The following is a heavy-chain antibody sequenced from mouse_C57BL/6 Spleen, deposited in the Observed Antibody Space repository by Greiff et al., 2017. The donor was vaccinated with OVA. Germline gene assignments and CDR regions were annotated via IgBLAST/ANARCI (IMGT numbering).Heavy chain of an antibody. D-gene: IGHD2-5*01. Sequence: VQLQQPGAELVRPGSSVKLSCKASGYTFTSYWMHWVKQRPIQGLEWIGNIDPSDSETHYNQKFKDKATLTVDKSSSTAYMQLSSLTSEDSAVYYCARWASNYGGDYWGQGTSVTVSS. J-gene: IGHJ4*01. CDR3: ARWASNYGGDY. CDR1: GYTFTSYW. V-gene: IGHV1-52*01. CDR2: IDPSDSET.